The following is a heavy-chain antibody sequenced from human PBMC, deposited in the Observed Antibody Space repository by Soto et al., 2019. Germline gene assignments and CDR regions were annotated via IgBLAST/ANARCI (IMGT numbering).Heavy chain of an antibody. CDR3: ARDSSGYSLDGMDV. CDR2: IKQDGSEK. J-gene: IGHJ6*02. D-gene: IGHD3-22*01. V-gene: IGHV3-7*03. CDR1: GYSFTSQW. Sequence: GESLKISCKASGYSFTSQWIGWVRQAPGKGLEWVANIKQDGSEKYYVDSVKGRFTISRDNAKNSLYLQMNSLRAEDTAVYYCARDSSGYSLDGMDVWGQGTTVTVSS.